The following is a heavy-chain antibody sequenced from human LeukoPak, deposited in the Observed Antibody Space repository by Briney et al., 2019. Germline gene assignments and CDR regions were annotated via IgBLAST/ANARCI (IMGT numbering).Heavy chain of an antibody. Sequence: GGSLRLSCAASGFTFSSYWMHWVRQAPGKGLVWVSRIKSDGSTNYADSVKGRFTISRDNAKNTVSLQMNSLRAEDTGVCYCARAPSEIGGYYPEYFRHWGQGTLVTVSS. V-gene: IGHV3-74*01. CDR2: IKSDGST. CDR1: GFTFSSYW. D-gene: IGHD3-22*01. J-gene: IGHJ1*01. CDR3: ARAPSEIGGYYPEYFRH.